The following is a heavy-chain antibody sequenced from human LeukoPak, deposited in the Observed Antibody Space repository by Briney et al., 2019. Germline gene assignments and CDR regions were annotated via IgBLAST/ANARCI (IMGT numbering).Heavy chain of an antibody. Sequence: KISCKGSGYSFTSYWIGWVRQMPGKGLEWMGIIYPGDSDTRYSPSFQGQVTISADKSISTAYLQWSSLKASDTAMYYCARRSVAAAGTDYYGMDVWGKGTTVTVSS. J-gene: IGHJ6*04. CDR1: GYSFTSYW. V-gene: IGHV5-51*01. CDR3: ARRSVAAAGTDYYGMDV. CDR2: IYPGDSDT. D-gene: IGHD6-13*01.